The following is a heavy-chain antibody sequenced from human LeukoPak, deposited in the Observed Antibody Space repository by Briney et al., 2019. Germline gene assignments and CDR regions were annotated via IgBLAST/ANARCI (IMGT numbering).Heavy chain of an antibody. CDR3: ARGRGVHDSHTYDYFDY. CDR1: GYTFTSYY. D-gene: IGHD3-22*01. J-gene: IGHJ4*02. V-gene: IGHV1-46*01. CDR2: INPAGGST. Sequence: ASVKVPFTASGYTFTSYYIHWVRQAPGQGLEWMGIINPAGGSTTYAQKFQGSRLTLTRDTSTSTVYMELSSLRSEDTAVYYCARGRGVHDSHTYDYFDYWGQGSLVTVSS.